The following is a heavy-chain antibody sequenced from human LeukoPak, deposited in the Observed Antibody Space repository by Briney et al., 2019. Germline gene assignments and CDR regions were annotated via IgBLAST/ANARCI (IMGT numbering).Heavy chain of an antibody. V-gene: IGHV4-30-2*01. CDR1: GGSISSGGYS. J-gene: IGHJ5*02. CDR2: IYHSGSA. D-gene: IGHD3-22*01. CDR3: ARGQDYDRAVWFDP. Sequence: PSQTLSLTCAVSGGSISSGGYSWSWTRQPPGKGLEWIGYIYHSGSAYYNPSLQSRVTISVDRSKNQFSLKLSSVTAADTAVFYCARGQDYDRAVWFDPWGQGTLVTVSS.